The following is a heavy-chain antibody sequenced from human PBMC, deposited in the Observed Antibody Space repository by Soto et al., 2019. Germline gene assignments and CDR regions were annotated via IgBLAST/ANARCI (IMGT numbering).Heavy chain of an antibody. D-gene: IGHD3-9*01. CDR3: ARVGYDILTGYYTPGGFDY. CDR2: IYYSGST. V-gene: IGHV4-59*01. J-gene: IGHJ4*02. Sequence: SETLSLTCTVSGGSISSYYWSWIRQPPGKGLEWIGYIYYSGSTNYNPSLKSRVTISVDTSKNQFSLKLSSVTAADTAVYYCARVGYDILTGYYTPGGFDYWGQGTLVTVSS. CDR1: GGSISSYY.